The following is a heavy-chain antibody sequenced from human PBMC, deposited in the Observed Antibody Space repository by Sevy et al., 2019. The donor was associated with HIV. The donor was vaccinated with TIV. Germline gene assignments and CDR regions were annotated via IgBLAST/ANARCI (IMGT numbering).Heavy chain of an antibody. CDR1: GFIFSDYY. Sequence: GGSLRLSCSGSGFIFSDYYMSWIRQAPGRGLEWVSYISGSGNTYYADSVEGRFTISRDNARNSLYLQMNSLRADDTAVYYCARDPLLGIAREVARGGYWGQGTLVTVSS. CDR3: ARDPLLGIAREVARGGY. J-gene: IGHJ4*02. V-gene: IGHV3-11*01. D-gene: IGHD2-2*03. CDR2: ISGSGNT.